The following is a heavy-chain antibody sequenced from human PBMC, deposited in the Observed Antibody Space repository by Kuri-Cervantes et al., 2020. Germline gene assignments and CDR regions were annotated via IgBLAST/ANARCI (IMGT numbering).Heavy chain of an antibody. CDR3: AKDWDTATTDY. J-gene: IGHJ4*02. Sequence: GGSLRLSCAASGFTFSSYAMHWVRQAPGKGLEWVAVISYDGSNKYYADSVKGRFTISRDNSKNTLYLQMNSLRAEDTAVYYCAKDWDTATTDYWGQGTLVTVSS. CDR1: GFTFSSYA. CDR2: ISYDGSNK. D-gene: IGHD5-18*01. V-gene: IGHV3-30*04.